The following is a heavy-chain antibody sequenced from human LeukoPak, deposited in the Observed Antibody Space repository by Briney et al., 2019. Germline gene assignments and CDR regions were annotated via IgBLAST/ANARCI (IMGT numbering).Heavy chain of an antibody. J-gene: IGHJ4*02. CDR3: ARGGVDDCSSTSCYVPFDY. CDR1: GGTFSSYA. Sequence: SVKVSCKASGGTFSSYAISWVRQAPGQGLEWMGGIIPIFGTANYAQKFQGRVTITTDESTSTAYMELSGLRSEDTAVYYCARGGVDDCSSTSCYVPFDYWGQGTLVTVSS. D-gene: IGHD2-2*01. CDR2: IIPIFGTA. V-gene: IGHV1-69*05.